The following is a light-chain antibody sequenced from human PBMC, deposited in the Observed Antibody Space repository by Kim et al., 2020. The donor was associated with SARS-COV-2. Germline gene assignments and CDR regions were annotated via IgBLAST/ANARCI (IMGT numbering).Light chain of an antibody. CDR1: QSVDSSY. Sequence: LSPGERATPSCRASQSVDSSYLSWYQQKPGQAPRLVIYSASTRATDIPDRFSGSESGTDFTLTITRLEPEDSAVFYCQHYGSSLYTFGQGTKLEI. CDR3: QHYGSSLYT. CDR2: SAS. V-gene: IGKV3-20*01. J-gene: IGKJ2*01.